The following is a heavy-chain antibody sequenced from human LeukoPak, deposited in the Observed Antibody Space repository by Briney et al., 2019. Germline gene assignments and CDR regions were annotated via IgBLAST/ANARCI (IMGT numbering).Heavy chain of an antibody. V-gene: IGHV3-11*01. CDR2: ISSSGSTI. J-gene: IGHJ4*02. CDR1: GFTFSDYY. Sequence: PGGSLRLSCAASGFTFSDYYMSWIRHAPAKRLEWVSYISSSGSTIYYADSVKGRFTISRDNAKNPLYLQMNSLSAEDTAVYYCARMAVVRYFDRLDPRGHFDYWGQGTLVTVSS. D-gene: IGHD3-9*01. CDR3: ARMAVVRYFDRLDPRGHFDY.